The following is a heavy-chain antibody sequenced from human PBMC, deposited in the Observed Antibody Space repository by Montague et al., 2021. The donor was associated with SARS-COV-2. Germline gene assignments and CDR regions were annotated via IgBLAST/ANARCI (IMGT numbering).Heavy chain of an antibody. D-gene: IGHD6-13*01. J-gene: IGHJ5*02. V-gene: IGHV4-31*03. CDR3: ARGRRYSSTRYGAFDP. CDR2: SYYSGST. CDR1: RGSISSGGNY. Sequence: TLSLTCTVSRGSISSGGNYWSWIRQHPVKGLEWIGYSYYSGSTYYNPSLKSRVSISVDTSKNQFSLKLGSVTAADTAVYYCARGRRYSSTRYGAFDPWGQGMQVTVSS.